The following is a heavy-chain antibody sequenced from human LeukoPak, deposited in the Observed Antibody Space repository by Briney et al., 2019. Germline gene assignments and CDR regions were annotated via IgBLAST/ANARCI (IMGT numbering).Heavy chain of an antibody. Sequence: VASVKVSCKASGYTFTSYGISWVRQAPGQGLEWMGWISAYNGNTNYAQKLQGRVTMTTDTSTSTAYMELRSLRSDDTAVYYCARSSGYSYGYSPVYYYYYYMDVWGKGTTVTVSS. V-gene: IGHV1-18*01. CDR2: ISAYNGNT. D-gene: IGHD5-18*01. CDR1: GYTFTSYG. CDR3: ARSSGYSYGYSPVYYYYYYMDV. J-gene: IGHJ6*03.